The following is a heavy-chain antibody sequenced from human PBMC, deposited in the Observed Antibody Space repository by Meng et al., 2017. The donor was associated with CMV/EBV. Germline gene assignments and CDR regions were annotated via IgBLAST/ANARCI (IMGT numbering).Heavy chain of an antibody. V-gene: IGHV5-51*01. D-gene: IGHD3-10*01. CDR2: IYPGDSDT. J-gene: IGHJ5*02. CDR3: ARRYGSGSYWFDP. Sequence: KGSGSRFTRYWFGWVRQMPGKGLEWMGIIYPGDSDTRYSPSFQGQVTISADKSISTAYLQWSSLKASDTAMYYCARRYGSGSYWFDPWGQGTLVTVSS. CDR1: GSRFTRYW.